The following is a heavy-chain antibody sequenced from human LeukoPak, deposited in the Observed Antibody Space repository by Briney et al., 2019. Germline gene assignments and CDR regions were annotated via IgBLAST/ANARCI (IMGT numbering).Heavy chain of an antibody. CDR1: EGTFSSYA. Sequence: SVKVSCKASEGTFSSYAISWVRQAPGQGLEWMGVIIPIFGTANYAQKFQGRVTITTDESTSTAYMELTSLRSEDTAVYYCALVINAFDIWGQGTMVTVSS. D-gene: IGHD2-8*02. J-gene: IGHJ3*02. V-gene: IGHV1-69*05. CDR2: IIPIFGTA. CDR3: ALVINAFDI.